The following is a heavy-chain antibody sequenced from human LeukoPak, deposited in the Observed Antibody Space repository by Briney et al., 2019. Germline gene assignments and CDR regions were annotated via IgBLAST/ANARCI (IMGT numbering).Heavy chain of an antibody. CDR2: ISAYNGNT. D-gene: IGHD2-2*01. CDR1: GYTFTSYG. J-gene: IGHJ4*02. CDR3: ARDLVVVVPAATPYFDY. V-gene: IGHV1-18*01. Sequence: ASVKVSCKASGYTFTSYGISWARQAPGQGLEWMGWISAYNGNTNYAQKLQGRVTMTTDTSTSTAYMELRSLRSDDTAVYYCARDLVVVVPAATPYFDYWGQGTLVTVSS.